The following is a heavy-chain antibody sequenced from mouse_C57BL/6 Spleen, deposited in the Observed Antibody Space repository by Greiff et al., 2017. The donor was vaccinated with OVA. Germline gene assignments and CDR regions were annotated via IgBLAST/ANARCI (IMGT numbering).Heavy chain of an antibody. D-gene: IGHD1-1*01. CDR2: INPSTGGT. Sequence: EVQLQQSGPELVKPGASVKISCKASGYSFTGYYMNWVKQSPEKSLEWIGEINPSTGGTTYNQKFKAKATLTVDKSSSTAYMQLKSLTSEDSAVYYCARRVITSGYFDVWGTGTTVTVSS. V-gene: IGHV1-42*01. CDR3: ARRVITSGYFDV. CDR1: GYSFTGYY. J-gene: IGHJ1*03.